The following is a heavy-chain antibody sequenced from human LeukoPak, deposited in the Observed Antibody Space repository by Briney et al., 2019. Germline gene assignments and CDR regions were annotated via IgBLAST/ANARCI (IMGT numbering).Heavy chain of an antibody. CDR3: ARDLSSTANWEFDY. CDR2: INSNSGDT. D-gene: IGHD7-27*01. J-gene: IGHJ4*02. CDR1: GYTFTGYF. V-gene: IGHV1-2*06. Sequence: ASVKVSCKASGYTFTGYFMRWVRQAPGQGLEWMGRINSNSGDTAYGQNFQGRVTMTRDTSISTAYMELSGLTSDDTAVYYCARDLSSTANWEFDYWGQGTLVTVSS.